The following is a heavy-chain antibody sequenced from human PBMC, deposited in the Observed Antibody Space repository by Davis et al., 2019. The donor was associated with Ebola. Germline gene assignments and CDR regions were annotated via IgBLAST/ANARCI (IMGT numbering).Heavy chain of an antibody. Sequence: PGGSLRLSCAASGFTFSGHSMNWVRQAPGKGLVWVSLINNDGSITTYADSVKGRFTISRDNAKNTLYLQMNTLRAEDTAVYYCARAKYYGMDVWGKGTTVTVSS. CDR3: ARAKYYGMDV. V-gene: IGHV3-74*01. CDR2: INNDGSIT. D-gene: IGHD6-6*01. J-gene: IGHJ6*04. CDR1: GFTFSGHS.